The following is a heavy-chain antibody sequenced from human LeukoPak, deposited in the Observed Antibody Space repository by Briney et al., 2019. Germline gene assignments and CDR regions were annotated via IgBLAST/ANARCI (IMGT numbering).Heavy chain of an antibody. J-gene: IGHJ4*02. CDR2: IKQDGSEK. CDR1: GFTFSSYW. D-gene: IGHD6-13*01. Sequence: GGSLRLSCAASGFTFSSYWMSWVRQAPGKGLEWVANIKQDGSEKYYVDSVKGRFTTSRDNAKNSLYLQMNSLRAEDTAVYYCARVATGSSSWNLAYWGQGTLVTVSS. V-gene: IGHV3-7*01. CDR3: ARVATGSSSWNLAY.